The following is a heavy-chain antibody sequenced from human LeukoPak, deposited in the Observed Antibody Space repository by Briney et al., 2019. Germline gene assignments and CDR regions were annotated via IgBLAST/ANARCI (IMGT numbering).Heavy chain of an antibody. D-gene: IGHD3-9*01. Sequence: PGGSLRLSCAASGFTVSSNYMSWVRQAPGKGLEWVSVIYSGGSTYYADSVKGRFTISRDNSKNTLYLQMNSLRAEDTAVYYCASFDDILTGYSPNYYYGMDVWGRGTTVTVSS. V-gene: IGHV3-53*01. J-gene: IGHJ6*02. CDR3: ASFDDILTGYSPNYYYGMDV. CDR2: IYSGGST. CDR1: GFTVSSNY.